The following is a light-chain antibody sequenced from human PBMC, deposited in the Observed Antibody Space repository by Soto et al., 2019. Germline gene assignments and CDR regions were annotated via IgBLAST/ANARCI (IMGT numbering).Light chain of an antibody. J-gene: IGKJ4*01. CDR2: DAS. Sequence: DIQMTQSPSTLSASVGVRVTITCQACQDISNYLNWYQQKPGKAPKLLIYDASNLETGVPSRFSGSGSGTDFTFTISSLQPEDIATYYCQQYDNLLLTFGGGTKVDIK. CDR1: QDISNY. V-gene: IGKV1-33*01. CDR3: QQYDNLLLT.